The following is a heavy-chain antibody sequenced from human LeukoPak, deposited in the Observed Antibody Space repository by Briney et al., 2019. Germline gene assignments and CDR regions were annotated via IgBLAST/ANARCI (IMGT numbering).Heavy chain of an antibody. Sequence: SETLSLTCTVSGGSISSHYWSWIRQPPGKGLEWIGYIYYSGSTNYNPSLKSRVTISVDTSKNQFSLKLSSVTAADTAVYYCARGMTAGYNWFDPWGQGTLVTVSS. J-gene: IGHJ5*02. D-gene: IGHD6-13*01. CDR1: GGSISSHY. CDR2: IYYSGST. CDR3: ARGMTAGYNWFDP. V-gene: IGHV4-59*11.